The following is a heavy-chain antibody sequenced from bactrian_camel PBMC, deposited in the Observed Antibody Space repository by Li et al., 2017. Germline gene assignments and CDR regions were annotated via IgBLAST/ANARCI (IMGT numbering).Heavy chain of an antibody. D-gene: IGHD6*01. V-gene: IGHV3S67*01. Sequence: VQLVESGGGLVQSGGSLRLSCAASGYTGSRQCLAWFRQVPGKEREGVATISSDGSTSYADSVKGRFTISRDNAKNTLYLQMNSLKTEDTAVYYCAAASYDGTWGPYWGQGTQVTVS. CDR3: AAASYDGTWGPY. CDR1: GYTGSRQC. CDR2: ISSDGST. J-gene: IGHJ4*01.